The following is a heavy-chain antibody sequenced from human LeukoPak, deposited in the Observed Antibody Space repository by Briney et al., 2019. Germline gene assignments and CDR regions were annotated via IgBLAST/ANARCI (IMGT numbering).Heavy chain of an antibody. CDR1: GYSFNSYW. Sequence: RGESLKISCKGSGYSFNSYWIGCGRQMPGKGLEWMGIIYPGDSDTRYSPSFQGQVTISADKSISTAYLQWSSLKASDTAMYYCARRVGASYYFDYWGQGTLVTVSS. CDR2: IYPGDSDT. V-gene: IGHV5-51*01. CDR3: ARRVGASYYFDY. D-gene: IGHD1-26*01. J-gene: IGHJ4*02.